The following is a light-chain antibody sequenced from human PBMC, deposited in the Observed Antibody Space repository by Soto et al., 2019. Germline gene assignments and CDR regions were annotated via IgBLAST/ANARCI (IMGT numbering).Light chain of an antibody. J-gene: IGKJ4*01. V-gene: IGKV3-15*01. CDR3: QQYNIWPRT. Sequence: EIVMTQSPATLSVSPGERATLAFRASQNIGSNLAWSHHKPGQAPMLLIYGASNRATGIPAKLSGSGSGTEFTRTISSLPSEDFALYYCQQYNIWPRTFGGGTNVEIK. CDR1: QNIGSN. CDR2: GAS.